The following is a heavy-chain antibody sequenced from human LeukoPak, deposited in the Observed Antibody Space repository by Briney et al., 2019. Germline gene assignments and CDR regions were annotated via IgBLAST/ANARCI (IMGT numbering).Heavy chain of an antibody. V-gene: IGHV1-18*01. CDR3: ARDVPDQIPYSSGWYFGYYYYMDV. J-gene: IGHJ6*03. D-gene: IGHD6-19*01. Sequence: RASVKVSCKASGYTFTIYAISGGRQAPEQGLEWMGWISAYNGTTNSAQKLQGRVTMTTDTSTSTAYMELRSLRSDDTAVYYCARDVPDQIPYSSGWYFGYYYYMDVWGKGTTVTISS. CDR2: ISAYNGTT. CDR1: GYTFTIYA.